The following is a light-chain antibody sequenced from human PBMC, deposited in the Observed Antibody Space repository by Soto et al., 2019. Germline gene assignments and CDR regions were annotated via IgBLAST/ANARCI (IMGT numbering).Light chain of an antibody. Sequence: DIQMTQSPSSLSAAVGARVTITCRASQSISSYLNWYQQKPGKAPQLLIYAASSLQSGVPSRFSSSGPWTDFTLTISSLQPEYFATYYCQQSYSTPFNFGPGTKVASK. V-gene: IGKV1-39*01. CDR1: QSISSY. J-gene: IGKJ3*01. CDR2: AAS. CDR3: QQSYSTPFN.